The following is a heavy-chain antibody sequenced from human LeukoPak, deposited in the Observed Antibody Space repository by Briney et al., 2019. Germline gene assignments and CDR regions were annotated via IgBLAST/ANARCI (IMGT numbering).Heavy chain of an antibody. J-gene: IGHJ4*02. CDR3: ARDQSTIFGVASWYFDY. D-gene: IGHD3-3*01. CDR2: IIPIFGTA. V-gene: IGHV1-69*05. Sequence: SVKVSCKASGGTFSSYAISWVRQAPGQGLEWMGGIIPIFGTANYAQKFQGRVTMTRDTSISTAYMELSRLRSDDTAVYYCARDQSTIFGVASWYFDYWGQGTLVTVSS. CDR1: GGTFSSYA.